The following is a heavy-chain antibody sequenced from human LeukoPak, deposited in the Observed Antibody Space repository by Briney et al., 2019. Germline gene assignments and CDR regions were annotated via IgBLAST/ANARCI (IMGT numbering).Heavy chain of an antibody. CDR3: ARDRDSGTYRGAFDY. CDR2: ISYDGSNK. J-gene: IGHJ4*02. V-gene: IGHV3-30-3*01. Sequence: GGSLRLSCAASGFTFSSYAMHWVRQAPGKGLEWVAVISYDGSNKYYADYVKGRFTISRDNSKNTLYLQMNSRRVEDTAVYYCARDRDSGTYRGAFDYWGQGILVTVSS. CDR1: GFTFSSYA. D-gene: IGHD1-26*01.